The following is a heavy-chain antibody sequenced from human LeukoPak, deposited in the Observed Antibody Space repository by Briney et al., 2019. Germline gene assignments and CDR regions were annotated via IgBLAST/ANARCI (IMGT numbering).Heavy chain of an antibody. Sequence: RSGGSLRLSCAASGLTFSSYGMHWVRQAPGKGLEWVAVIWYDGSNKYYADSVKGRFTTSRDNAKNTLFLQMNSLRAEDTAVYYCTRDFDFSSAIWGQGTLVTVSS. CDR3: TRDFDFSSAI. D-gene: IGHD3-3*01. CDR1: GLTFSSYG. V-gene: IGHV3-33*01. CDR2: IWYDGSNK. J-gene: IGHJ4*02.